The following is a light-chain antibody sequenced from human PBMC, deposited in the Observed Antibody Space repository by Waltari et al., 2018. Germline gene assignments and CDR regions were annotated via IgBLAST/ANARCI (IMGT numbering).Light chain of an antibody. CDR3: CSYAAHDTVV. Sequence: QSALTQPASVSGSPGQSITISCTGTSSDVGSYNLVSWYQQHPGKAPKLMIYEAIKRPSGVSKRFSGSKSGHTASLTISGLQAEDEADYYCCSYAAHDTVVFGGGTKLTVL. V-gene: IGLV2-23*01. CDR2: EAI. CDR1: SSDVGSYNL. J-gene: IGLJ2*01.